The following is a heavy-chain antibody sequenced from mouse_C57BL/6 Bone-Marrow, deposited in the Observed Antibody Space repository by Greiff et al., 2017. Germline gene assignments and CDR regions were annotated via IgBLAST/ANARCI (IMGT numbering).Heavy chain of an antibody. CDR3: ARSAYSNHGAWFAY. CDR1: GYTFTSYW. J-gene: IGHJ3*01. Sequence: QVQLQQPGAELVRPGSSVKLSCKASGYTFTSYWMHWVKQRPIQGLEWIGNIDPSDSETHYNQKFKDKATLTVDKSSSTAYMQLSSLTSEDSAVYYCARSAYSNHGAWFAYWGQGTLVTVSA. V-gene: IGHV1-52*01. D-gene: IGHD2-5*01. CDR2: IDPSDSET.